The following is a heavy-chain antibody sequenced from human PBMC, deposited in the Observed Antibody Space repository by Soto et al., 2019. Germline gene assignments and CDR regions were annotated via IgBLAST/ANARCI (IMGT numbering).Heavy chain of an antibody. CDR3: ARAGYSYGFGYYYDY. Sequence: SETLSLTCTVSGGSISRHYWSWIRQPPGKGLEWIGNIYYDGSTNYSPSLKSRVTISVDTSKNQFSLRLSSVTAADTAVYYCARAGYSYGFGYYYDYWGQGTLVTVSS. V-gene: IGHV4-59*11. CDR1: GGSISRHY. CDR2: IYYDGST. J-gene: IGHJ4*02. D-gene: IGHD5-18*01.